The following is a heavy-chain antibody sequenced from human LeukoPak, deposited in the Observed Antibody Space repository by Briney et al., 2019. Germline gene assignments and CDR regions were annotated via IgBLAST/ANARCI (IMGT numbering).Heavy chain of an antibody. V-gene: IGHV4-59*01. CDR1: GGSISSYY. CDR3: ARDVVWGMDV. J-gene: IGHJ6*02. CDR2: IYYSGST. D-gene: IGHD2-15*01. Sequence: PSETLSLTCTVSGGSISSYYWSWIRQPPGKGLEWIGYIYYSGSTNYNPSLKSRVTISVDTSKNQFSLKLSSVTAADTAVYYCARDVVWGMDVWGQGTTVTVSS.